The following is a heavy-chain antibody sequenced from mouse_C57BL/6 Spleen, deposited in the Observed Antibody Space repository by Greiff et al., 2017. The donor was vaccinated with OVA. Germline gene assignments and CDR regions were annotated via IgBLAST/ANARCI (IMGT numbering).Heavy chain of an antibody. Sequence: EVKLEESGGGLVQPGGSMKLSCAASGFTFSDAWMDWVRQSPEKGLEWVAEIRNKANNHATYYAESVKGRFTISRDDSKSSVYLQMNSLRAEDTGIYYCTRPLLWEEGAWFAYWGQGTLVTVSA. V-gene: IGHV6-6*01. CDR3: TRPLLWEEGAWFAY. CDR2: IRNKANNHAT. CDR1: GFTFSDAW. J-gene: IGHJ3*01. D-gene: IGHD2-1*01.